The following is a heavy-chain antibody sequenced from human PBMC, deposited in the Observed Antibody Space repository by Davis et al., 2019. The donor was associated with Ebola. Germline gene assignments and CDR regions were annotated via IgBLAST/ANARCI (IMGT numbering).Heavy chain of an antibody. J-gene: IGHJ4*02. CDR1: GFVFSSYV. D-gene: IGHD1-26*01. V-gene: IGHV3-23*01. CDR2: LGLSADT. Sequence: GESLKISCAASGFVFSSYVMSWVRRAPGKGLEWVSTLGLSADTYYADSVKGRFTISRDNSKNTLYLQMTSLRAEDTAVYYCAKGWGIFDYWGQGTLVTVSS. CDR3: AKGWGIFDY.